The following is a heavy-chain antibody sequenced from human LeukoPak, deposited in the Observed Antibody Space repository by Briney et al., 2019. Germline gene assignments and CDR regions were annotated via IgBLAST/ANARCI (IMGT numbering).Heavy chain of an antibody. CDR3: ARVGLRFLEWLSYPYYFDY. J-gene: IGHJ4*02. Sequence: ASVKVSCKAAGYTFVSHGISWVRLAPGQGLEWMGWISAYNGDTKYAQKFQARVTMTRDTSTSTAYMELRSLRSDDTAVYYCARVGLRFLEWLSYPYYFDYWGQGTLVTVSS. CDR1: GYTFVSHG. CDR2: ISAYNGDT. D-gene: IGHD3-3*01. V-gene: IGHV1-18*01.